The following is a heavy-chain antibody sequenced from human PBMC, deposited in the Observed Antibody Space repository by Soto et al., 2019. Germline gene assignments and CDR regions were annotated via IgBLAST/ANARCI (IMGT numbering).Heavy chain of an antibody. CDR1: GGTFSSYA. J-gene: IGHJ4*02. V-gene: IGHV1-69*06. CDR2: IIPIFGNT. Sequence: EASVKVSCKASGGTFSSYAISWVRQAPGQGLEWMGGIIPIFGNTNYAQKLQGRVTMTADTSTSTAYMELRSLRSEDTAVYYCARQDYDDYWGQGTLVTVSS. D-gene: IGHD3-22*01. CDR3: ARQDYDDY.